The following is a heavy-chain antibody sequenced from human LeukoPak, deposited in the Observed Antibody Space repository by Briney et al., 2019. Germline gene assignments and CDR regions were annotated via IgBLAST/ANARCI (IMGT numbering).Heavy chain of an antibody. CDR2: IYSSGST. D-gene: IGHD3-22*01. J-gene: IGHJ4*02. CDR3: ARRHDSSGYYYFDY. Sequence: KASETLSLTCTVSGGSISSYYWSWIRQPPGKGLEWIGYIYSSGSTNYNPSLKSRVTISVDSSKNQFSLKLSSVNAADTAVYYCARRHDSSGYYYFDYWGQGTLVSVS. CDR1: GGSISSYY. V-gene: IGHV4-59*08.